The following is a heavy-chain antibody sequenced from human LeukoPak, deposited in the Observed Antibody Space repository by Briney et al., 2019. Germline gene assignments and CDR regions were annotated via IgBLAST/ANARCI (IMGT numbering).Heavy chain of an antibody. CDR1: GGPLRIYY. D-gene: IGHD3-10*01. J-gene: IGHJ4*02. V-gene: IGHV4-59*01. Sequence: SETLSLTRTVSGGPLRIYYWRCMRPPPGKGLVWMGYLYYSGSTNYNPSLKSRVTISVDTSKNQFSLKLSSVTAADTAVYYCAKLGGSGSSYWGQGTLVTVSS. CDR3: AKLGGSGSSY. CDR2: LYYSGST.